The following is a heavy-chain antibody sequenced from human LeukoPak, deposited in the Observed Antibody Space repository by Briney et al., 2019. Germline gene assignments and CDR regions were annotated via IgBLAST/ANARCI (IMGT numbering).Heavy chain of an antibody. J-gene: IGHJ4*02. CDR1: GYTFTSYG. CDR3: ARAKDSSGYYLLYYFDY. Sequence: GASVKVSCKASGYTFTSYGISLVRQAPGQGLEWMGWISAYNGNTNYAQKLQGRVTMTTDTSTSTAYMELRSLRSDDTAVYYCARAKDSSGYYLLYYFDYWGQGTLVTVSS. D-gene: IGHD3-22*01. V-gene: IGHV1-18*01. CDR2: ISAYNGNT.